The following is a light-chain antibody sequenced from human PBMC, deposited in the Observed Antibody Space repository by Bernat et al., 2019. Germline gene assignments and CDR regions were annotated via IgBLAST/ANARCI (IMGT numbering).Light chain of an antibody. J-gene: IGKJ4*01. CDR1: QSVRIY. CDR3: QQRYDWPPLT. Sequence: ETVLTQSPATLSLSPGESATLSCRASQSVRIYLAWYQQKPGQAPRLLIYDASNRATGIPARFSGSGSGTDFTLTISSLEPEDFAVYYCQQRYDWPPLTFGGGTRVEIK. CDR2: DAS. V-gene: IGKV3-11*01.